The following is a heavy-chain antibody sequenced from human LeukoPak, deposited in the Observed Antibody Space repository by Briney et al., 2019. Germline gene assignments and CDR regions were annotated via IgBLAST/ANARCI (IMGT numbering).Heavy chain of an antibody. CDR1: GFTFITYG. J-gene: IGHJ6*03. CDR3: ARAGRDYGTSRYYYYYMDV. Sequence: ASVTVSCKASGFTFITYGFGWVRQAPGQGLEWMGWISAYDGDTKYAQKFQGRVTMTTDTSTSTAYMELRSLRSDDTALYYCARAGRDYGTSRYYYYYMDVWGKGTTVTVSS. CDR2: ISAYDGDT. D-gene: IGHD4-17*01. V-gene: IGHV1-18*01.